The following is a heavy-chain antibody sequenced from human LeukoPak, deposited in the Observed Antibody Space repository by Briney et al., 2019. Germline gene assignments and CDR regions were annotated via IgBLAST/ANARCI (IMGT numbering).Heavy chain of an antibody. V-gene: IGHV3-7*01. Sequence: GGSLRLSCAASGFTFSTYWMSWVRQAPGKGLEWVANIKQDGSEKYYVDSVKGRFTISRDNAKNSLYLQMNSLRAEDTAVYYCARDRSISSSWYDYWGQGTQVTVSS. CDR2: IKQDGSEK. CDR3: ARDRSISSSWYDY. J-gene: IGHJ4*02. D-gene: IGHD6-13*01. CDR1: GFTFSTYW.